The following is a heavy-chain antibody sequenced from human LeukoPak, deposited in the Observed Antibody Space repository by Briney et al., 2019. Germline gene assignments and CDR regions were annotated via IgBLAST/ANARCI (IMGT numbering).Heavy chain of an antibody. CDR2: ISSTITYI. CDR1: GFTFSIYS. D-gene: IGHD5-24*01. J-gene: IGHJ4*02. V-gene: IGHV3-21*01. Sequence: GGSLRLSCAASGFTFSIYSMIWVRQAPGKGLEWVSSISSTITYIHYAESVKGRFTISRDNAKNSLYLQMNSLRAEDTAIYYCERDGYSQRDYWGQGTLVTVSS. CDR3: ERDGYSQRDY.